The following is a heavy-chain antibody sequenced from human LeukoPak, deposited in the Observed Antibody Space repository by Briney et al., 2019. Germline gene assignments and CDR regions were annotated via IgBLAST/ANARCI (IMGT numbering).Heavy chain of an antibody. D-gene: IGHD4-17*01. J-gene: IGHJ3*02. CDR2: IYHSGST. V-gene: IGHV4-30-2*01. Sequence: SETLSLTCTVSGYSISSGGYYWSWIRQPPGKGLEWIGYIYHSGSTYYNPSLKSRVTISVDRSKNQFSLKLSSVTPEDTAVYYCARASYGEHAFDIWGQGTMVTVSS. CDR1: GYSISSGGYY. CDR3: ARASYGEHAFDI.